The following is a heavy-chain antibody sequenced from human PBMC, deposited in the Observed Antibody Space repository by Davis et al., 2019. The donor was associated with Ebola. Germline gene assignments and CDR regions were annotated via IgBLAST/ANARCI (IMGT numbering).Heavy chain of an antibody. D-gene: IGHD1-7*01. CDR1: GYSFSSYA. Sequence: GGSLRLSCVGSGYSFSSYAMSWVRQAPGKGLEWVSAVSPSAGSTFYADSVNGRFTISRDNSKSTLYLQMNTLRADDTAVYYCVKDLGTSGIFDIWGQGTVVTVSS. CDR2: VSPSAGST. J-gene: IGHJ3*02. V-gene: IGHV3-23*01. CDR3: VKDLGTSGIFDI.